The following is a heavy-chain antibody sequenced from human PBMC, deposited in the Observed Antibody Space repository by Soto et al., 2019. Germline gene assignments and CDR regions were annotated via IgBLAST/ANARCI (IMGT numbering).Heavy chain of an antibody. CDR1: GHTFITYG. CDR2: ISTYNGNT. CDR3: ARGPTDYYDNSANYFLDY. Sequence: QVQLVQSGAEVKKPGASVKVSCKASGHTFITYGVSWVRQAPGQGLDWLGCISTYNGNTRYAERLQSKVTMTTDTTTNTAYMELRNLRSDDTAVYYCARGPTDYYDNSANYFLDYWGQGTLVTVSS. D-gene: IGHD3-22*01. J-gene: IGHJ4*02. V-gene: IGHV1-18*01.